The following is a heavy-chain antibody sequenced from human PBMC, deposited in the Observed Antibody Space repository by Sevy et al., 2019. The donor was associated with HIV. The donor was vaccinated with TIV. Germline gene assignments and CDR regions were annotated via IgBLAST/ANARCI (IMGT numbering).Heavy chain of an antibody. J-gene: IGHJ4*02. CDR2: IKQDGSEK. CDR3: AIISKPLRGKGDLGY. Sequence: GGSLRLSCVASGFTFSRYWMSWVRQAPGKGLEWVANIKQDGSEKYYVDSVRGRFTISRDNAKNSLYLQMNSLRAEDTAVYYCAIISKPLRGKGDLGYWGQGTLVTVSS. CDR1: GFTFSRYW. V-gene: IGHV3-7*01. D-gene: IGHD3-10*01.